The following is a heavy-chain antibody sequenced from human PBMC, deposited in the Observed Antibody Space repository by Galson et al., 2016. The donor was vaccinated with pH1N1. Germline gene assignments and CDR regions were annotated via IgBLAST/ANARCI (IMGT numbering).Heavy chain of an antibody. V-gene: IGHV3-7*01. CDR3: ARARFDP. J-gene: IGHJ5*02. CDR1: GFTFSNFW. CDR2: IRQDGSEK. Sequence: SLRLSCAASGFTFSNFWMHWVRQAPGKGLEWVANIRQDGSEKCYVDSVKGRFTISRDNAKNSLYLQMNSLTAEDTAVYYCARARFDPWGQGTLVTVSS.